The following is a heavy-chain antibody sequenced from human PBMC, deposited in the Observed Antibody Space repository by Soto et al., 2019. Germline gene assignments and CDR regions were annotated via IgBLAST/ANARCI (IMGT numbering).Heavy chain of an antibody. CDR2: ISSSGYTV. Sequence: GGALRLSCTASRFTVSTYEMNWVRQAPGKGLEWVSYISSSGYTVYYADSVKGRLTISRDNTRNSLYLQMNSLRDEDTALYYCVRYCSTTLCIGVAMRTSDYWGQGTLVTVSS. D-gene: IGHD2-2*01. V-gene: IGHV3-48*03. J-gene: IGHJ4*02. CDR1: RFTVSTYE. CDR3: VRYCSTTLCIGVAMRTSDY.